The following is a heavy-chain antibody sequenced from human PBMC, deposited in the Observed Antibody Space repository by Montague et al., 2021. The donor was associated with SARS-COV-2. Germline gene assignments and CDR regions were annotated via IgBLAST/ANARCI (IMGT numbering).Heavy chain of an antibody. Sequence: PALVKPTQTLTLTCTFSGFSLSTSGVCVSWVRQPPGKALEWLARIDWDDNKFYSTSLKTRLTVSKDTSKNQVVLTMTNVDPVDTATYYCARSLYDTWTGYYLPFDYWGQGTLVTVSS. V-gene: IGHV2-70*17. J-gene: IGHJ4*02. D-gene: IGHD3-9*01. CDR1: GFSLSTSGVC. CDR3: ARSLYDTWTGYYLPFDY. CDR2: IDWDDNK.